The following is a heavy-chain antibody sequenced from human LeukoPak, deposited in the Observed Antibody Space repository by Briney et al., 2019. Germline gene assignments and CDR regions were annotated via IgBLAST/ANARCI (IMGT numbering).Heavy chain of an antibody. CDR3: AKTCYYDSSDAFDI. V-gene: IGHV3-23*01. Sequence: GGTLRLSCAASGFTFSCYAMRRVPQAPGKGRVGVSATSGSGGTTYYADSVKGRFTISRDNSKNTLYLRMNSLRAEDTAVYYCAKTCYYDSSDAFDIWGQGTMVTVS. CDR1: GFTFSCYA. J-gene: IGHJ3*02. D-gene: IGHD3-22*01. CDR2: TSGSGGTT.